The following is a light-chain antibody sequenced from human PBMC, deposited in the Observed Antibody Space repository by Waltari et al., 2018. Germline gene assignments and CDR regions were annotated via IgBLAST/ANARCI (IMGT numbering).Light chain of an antibody. V-gene: IGKV1-5*03. J-gene: IGKJ4*01. CDR1: QGIGRY. Sequence: DIQMTQSPSTLSASVGDIVTIPCRASQGIGRYLAWYQQKPGKAPNCLIYKASSLQSGFPSRFSGSGSGTEFTLTISSLQPDDFATYYCQQYTAYALTFGGGTKVEIQ. CDR2: KAS. CDR3: QQYTAYALT.